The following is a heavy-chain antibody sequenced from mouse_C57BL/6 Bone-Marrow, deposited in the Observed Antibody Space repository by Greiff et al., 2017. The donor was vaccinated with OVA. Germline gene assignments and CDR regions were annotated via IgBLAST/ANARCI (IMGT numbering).Heavy chain of an antibody. CDR2: FYPGSGSI. D-gene: IGHD2-1*01. CDR3: ARHEAVEGKNRYFDV. Sequence: VKLMESGAELVKPGASVKLSCKASGYTFTEYTIHWVKQRSGQGLEWIGWFYPGSGSIKYNEKFKDKATLTADKSSSTVYMERSRLTSEDSAVYVCARHEAVEGKNRYFDVWGTGTTVTVSS. V-gene: IGHV1-62-2*01. CDR1: GYTFTEYT. J-gene: IGHJ1*03.